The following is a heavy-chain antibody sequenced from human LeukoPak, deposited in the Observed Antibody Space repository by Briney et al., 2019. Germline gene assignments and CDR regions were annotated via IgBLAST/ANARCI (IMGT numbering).Heavy chain of an antibody. J-gene: IGHJ2*01. CDR3: ARSPLVPAAISPSYWYFDL. CDR2: IYHSGST. D-gene: IGHD2-2*01. CDR1: GYSISSGYY. Sequence: PSETLSLTCTVSGYSISSGYYWGWIRQPPGKGLEWIGSIYHSGSTYYNPSLKSRATISVDTSKNQFSLKLSSVTAADTAVYYCARSPLVPAAISPSYWYFDLWGRGTLVTVSS. V-gene: IGHV4-38-2*02.